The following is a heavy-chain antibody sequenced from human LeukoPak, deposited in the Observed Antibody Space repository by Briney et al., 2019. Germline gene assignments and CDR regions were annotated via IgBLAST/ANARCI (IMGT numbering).Heavy chain of an antibody. Sequence: ASAKVSCKASGYTFTSYDINWVRQATGQGLEWMGWMNPNSGNTGYAQKFQGRVTMTRNTSISTAYMELSSLRSEDTAVYYCAYGSGSYYCSSGGYYYYGMDVWGQGTTVTVSS. CDR2: MNPNSGNT. CDR1: GYTFTSYD. D-gene: IGHD3-10*01. J-gene: IGHJ6*02. CDR3: AYGSGSYYCSSGGYYYYGMDV. V-gene: IGHV1-8*01.